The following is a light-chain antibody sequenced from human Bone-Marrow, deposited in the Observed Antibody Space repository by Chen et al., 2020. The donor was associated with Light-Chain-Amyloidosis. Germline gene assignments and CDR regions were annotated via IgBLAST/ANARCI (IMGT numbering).Light chain of an antibody. CDR3: SSYSSSSSRV. CDR1: NSDVGGYNS. V-gene: IGLV2-14*01. CDR2: DVT. J-gene: IGLJ3*02. Sequence: QSALTQPASVSGSPGQSITISCTGTNSDVGGYNSVSWYQQHPGKAPKVMIYDVTNRPSGVPNRVSGSTSGHAASLTISGLQAEDEADYYCSSYSSSSSRVFGGGTKVTVL.